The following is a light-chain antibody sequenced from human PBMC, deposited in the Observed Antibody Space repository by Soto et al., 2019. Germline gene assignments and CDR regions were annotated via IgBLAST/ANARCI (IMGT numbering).Light chain of an antibody. CDR3: QQYGSSPWT. CDR1: QSVSSSY. Sequence: EIVLTQSPGTLSLSPGERATLSCRASQSVSSSYLAWYQQKPGQAPRLLIYGASSRATGIPDRFSGSGSGTDFTLTISRLAPEDFAVYYCQQYGSSPWTGGQGTKVEIK. CDR2: GAS. V-gene: IGKV3-20*01. J-gene: IGKJ1*01.